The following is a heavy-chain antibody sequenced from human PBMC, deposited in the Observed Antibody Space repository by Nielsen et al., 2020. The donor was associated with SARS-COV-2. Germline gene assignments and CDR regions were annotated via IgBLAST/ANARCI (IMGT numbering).Heavy chain of an antibody. CDR3: ARERSPRRYGRIPRHYYYYMDV. J-gene: IGHJ6*03. Sequence: WIRQPPGKGLEWIGYIYYSGSTYYNPSLKSRVTISVDTSKNQFSLKLSSVTAADTAVYYCARERSPRRYGRIPRHYYYYMDVWGKGTTVTVSS. CDR2: IYYSGST. V-gene: IGHV4-30-4*01. D-gene: IGHD2-15*01.